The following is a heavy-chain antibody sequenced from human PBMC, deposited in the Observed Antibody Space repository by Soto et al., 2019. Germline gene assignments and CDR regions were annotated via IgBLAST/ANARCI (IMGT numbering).Heavy chain of an antibody. CDR1: GFTFSSYS. Sequence: GGSLRLSCAASGFTFSSYSMNWVRQAPGKGLEWVSYISSSSSTIYYADSVKGRFTISRDNAKNSLYLQMNSLRAEDTAVYYCARAESYSGYDYSKIFPGYDYWGQGTLVTVSS. D-gene: IGHD5-12*01. V-gene: IGHV3-48*01. CDR2: ISSSSSTI. J-gene: IGHJ4*02. CDR3: ARAESYSGYDYSKIFPGYDY.